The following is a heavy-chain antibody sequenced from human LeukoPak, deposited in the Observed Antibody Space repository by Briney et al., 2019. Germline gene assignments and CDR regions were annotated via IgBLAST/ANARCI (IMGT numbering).Heavy chain of an antibody. CDR2: ISGSGGST. D-gene: IGHD6-6*01. V-gene: IGHV3-23*01. CDR3: ARVGNSGSSGGDY. J-gene: IGHJ4*02. CDR1: GFTFSSYA. Sequence: GGSLRLSCAASGFTFSSYAMSWVRQAPGKGLEWVSAISGSGGSTYYADSVKGRFTISRDNSKNTLYLQMNSLRAEDTAVYYCARVGNSGSSGGDYWGQGTLVAVSS.